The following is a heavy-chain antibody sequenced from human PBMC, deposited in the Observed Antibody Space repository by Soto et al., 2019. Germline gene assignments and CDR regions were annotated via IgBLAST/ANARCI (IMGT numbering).Heavy chain of an antibody. J-gene: IGHJ4*02. CDR1: GYTFSNFW. Sequence: GESLKISCQCSGYTFSNFWIGWVRQLPGKGLEWMGIIYPGDHETRYSPSFHGKVTISADKSINTAYLQWNSLEASDTAFYFCARSPRSSTYFDYWGQGALVTV. CDR3: ARSPRSSTYFDY. V-gene: IGHV5-51*01. D-gene: IGHD6-13*01. CDR2: IYPGDHET.